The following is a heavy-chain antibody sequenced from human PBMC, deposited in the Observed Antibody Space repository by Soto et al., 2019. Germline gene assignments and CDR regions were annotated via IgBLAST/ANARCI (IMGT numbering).Heavy chain of an antibody. V-gene: IGHV3-33*01. CDR1: GFTFSSYG. CDR3: ARDGYSSGWYGREHQYYFDY. Sequence: GGSLRLSCAASGFTFSSYGMHWVRQAPGKGLEWVAVIWYDGSNKYYADSVKGRFTISRDNSKNTLYLQMNSLRAEDTAVYYCARDGYSSGWYGREHQYYFDYWGQGTLVTVSS. J-gene: IGHJ4*02. CDR2: IWYDGSNK. D-gene: IGHD6-19*01.